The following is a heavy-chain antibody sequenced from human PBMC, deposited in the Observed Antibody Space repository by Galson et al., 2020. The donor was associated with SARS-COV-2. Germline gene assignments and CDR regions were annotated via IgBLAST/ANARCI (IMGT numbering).Heavy chain of an antibody. CDR3: VRGATEFDY. V-gene: IGHV3-72*01. CDR2: TRNKANTYTT. CDR1: GFTFSDHY. D-gene: IGHD1-26*01. Sequence: QLGESLKISCAASGFTFSDHYLDWVRQAPGKGLESVGRTRNKANTYTTEYAASVEGRFTISRDNSENSLYLHMNSLKTEDTAVYYCVRGATEFDYWGQGTLVTVSS. J-gene: IGHJ4*02.